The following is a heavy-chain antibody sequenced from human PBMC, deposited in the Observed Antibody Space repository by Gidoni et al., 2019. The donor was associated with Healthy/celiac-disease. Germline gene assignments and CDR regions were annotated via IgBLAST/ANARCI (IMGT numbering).Heavy chain of an antibody. J-gene: IGHJ5*02. CDR2: ISGSGGST. CDR3: AQPKGYDFWSGYRLAENLWFDP. CDR1: VFTFSSYA. V-gene: IGHV3-23*01. Sequence: EVQLLESGGGLVQPGGSLRLSCAASVFTFSSYAMSWVRQAPGKGLEWFSAISGSGGSTYYADSVKGRFTISRDNSKNTLYLQMNSLRAEDTAVYYCAQPKGYDFWSGYRLAENLWFDPWGQGTLVTVSS. D-gene: IGHD3-3*01.